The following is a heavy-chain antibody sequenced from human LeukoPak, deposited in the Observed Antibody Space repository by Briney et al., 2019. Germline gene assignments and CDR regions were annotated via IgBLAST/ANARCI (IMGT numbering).Heavy chain of an antibody. V-gene: IGHV3-11*03. D-gene: IGHD4-17*01. CDR1: GFTFSDYY. Sequence: GGSLRLSCAASGFTFSDYYMNWIRQAPGKGLEWVSYISGSGSGANYADSVRGRFTISRDNAKNSLYLQMNSLGAEDTAMYYCARGLTTVTSLASYWGQGTLVTVSS. CDR3: ARGLTTVTSLASY. J-gene: IGHJ4*02. CDR2: ISGSGSGA.